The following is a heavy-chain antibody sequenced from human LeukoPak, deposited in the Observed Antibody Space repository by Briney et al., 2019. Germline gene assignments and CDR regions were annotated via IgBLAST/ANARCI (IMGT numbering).Heavy chain of an antibody. D-gene: IGHD2-21*01. CDR2: ISGSGGST. CDR1: GFTFSSYA. J-gene: IGHJ6*02. Sequence: PGGSLRLSCAASGFTFSSYAMSWVRQAPGKGLEWVSAISGSGGSTYYADSVKGRFTISRDNSKNTLYLQMNSLRAEDTAVYYCAEGGGGIHYYYYYGMDVWGQGTTVTVSS. V-gene: IGHV3-23*01. CDR3: AEGGGGIHYYYYYGMDV.